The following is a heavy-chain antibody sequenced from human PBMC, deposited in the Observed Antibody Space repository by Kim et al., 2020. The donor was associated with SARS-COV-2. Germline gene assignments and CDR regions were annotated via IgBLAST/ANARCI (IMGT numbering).Heavy chain of an antibody. CDR1: GGTFSSYA. J-gene: IGHJ4*02. V-gene: IGHV1-69*13. CDR3: IAAAGTGTNERDYFDY. D-gene: IGHD6-13*01. CDR2: IIPIFGTA. Sequence: SVKVSCKASGGTFSSYAISWVRQAPGQGLEWMGGIIPIFGTANYAQKFQGRVTITADESTSTAYMELSSLRSEDTAVYYCIAAAGTGTNERDYFDYWGQGTLVTVSS.